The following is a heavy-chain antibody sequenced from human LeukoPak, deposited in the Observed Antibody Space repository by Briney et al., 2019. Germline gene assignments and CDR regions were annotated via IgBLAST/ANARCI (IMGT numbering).Heavy chain of an antibody. D-gene: IGHD3-3*01. CDR1: GYTFTDYY. CDR2: INPSSGGT. Sequence: VASVKVSCKTSGYTFTDYYLHWIRQAPGQGLEWLGWINPSSGGTNYALKFKNWVTLTRDTSISTAYVEVTRLRSDDTAVYYCAREENTGIRFLEWLLYGVLDYWGQGTLVTVSS. CDR3: AREENTGIRFLEWLLYGVLDY. J-gene: IGHJ4*02. V-gene: IGHV1-2*04.